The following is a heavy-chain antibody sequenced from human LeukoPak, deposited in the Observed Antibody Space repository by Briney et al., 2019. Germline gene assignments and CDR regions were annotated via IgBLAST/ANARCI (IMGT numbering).Heavy chain of an antibody. CDR2: ISSSSSYI. Sequence: GGSLRLSCAASGFTFSSYSMNWVRQAPGRGLEWVSSISSSSSYIYYADSVKGRFTISRDNAKNSLYLQMNSLRAEDTAVYYCARDQRRRPIDYWGQGTLVTVSS. CDR1: GFTFSSYS. CDR3: ARDQRRRPIDY. D-gene: IGHD6-25*01. V-gene: IGHV3-21*01. J-gene: IGHJ4*02.